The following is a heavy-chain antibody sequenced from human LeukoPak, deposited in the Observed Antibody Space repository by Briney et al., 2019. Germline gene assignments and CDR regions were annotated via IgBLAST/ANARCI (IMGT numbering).Heavy chain of an antibody. J-gene: IGHJ5*02. CDR2: MNGNSGKT. Sequence: ASVKVSCKASGYIFTNFDINWVRLATGQGLEWMGWMNGNSGKTGYAQKFQDRVTMTRDTTQSTAYMELNSLTSEDTAVCYCARWVYGYCDNTRCHNWFDAWGQGTLVTVSA. D-gene: IGHD2/OR15-2a*01. CDR3: ARWVYGYCDNTRCHNWFDA. CDR1: GYIFTNFD. V-gene: IGHV1-8*01.